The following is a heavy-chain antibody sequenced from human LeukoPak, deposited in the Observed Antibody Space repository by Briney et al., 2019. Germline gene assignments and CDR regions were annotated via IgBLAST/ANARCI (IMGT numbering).Heavy chain of an antibody. J-gene: IGHJ4*02. CDR2: IYYSGST. D-gene: IGHD3-16*02. Sequence: SETLSLTCTVSGGSISSYYWSWIRQPPGKGLEWIGYIYYSGSTKYNPSLKSRVTISVDTSKNQFSLKLSSVTAADTAVYYCARHFREDYDYVWGSYRYTPPLFFDYWGQGTLVTVSS. CDR3: ARHFREDYDYVWGSYRYTPPLFFDY. CDR1: GGSISSYY. V-gene: IGHV4-59*08.